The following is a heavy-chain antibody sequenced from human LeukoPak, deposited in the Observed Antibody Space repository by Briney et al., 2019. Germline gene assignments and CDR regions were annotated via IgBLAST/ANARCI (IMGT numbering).Heavy chain of an antibody. Sequence: GGSLRLSCAASGFTFSNAWMSWVRQAPGKGLEWVGRIKSKTDGGTTDYAAPVKGRFTISRDDSKNTLYLQMNSLKTEDTAVYYCTTTPYYDFWSGQTVNYYFDYWGQGTLVTVSS. D-gene: IGHD3-3*01. J-gene: IGHJ4*02. CDR2: IKSKTDGGTT. CDR3: TTTPYYDFWSGQTVNYYFDY. V-gene: IGHV3-15*01. CDR1: GFTFSNAW.